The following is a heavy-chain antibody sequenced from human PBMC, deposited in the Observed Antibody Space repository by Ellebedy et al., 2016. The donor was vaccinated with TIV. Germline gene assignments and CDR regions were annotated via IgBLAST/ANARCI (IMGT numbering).Heavy chain of an antibody. V-gene: IGHV4-34*01. CDR3: ASLYYYYGMDV. J-gene: IGHJ6*02. CDR1: GGSFSGYY. CDR2: INHSGST. Sequence: SETLSLTXAVYGGSFSGYYWSWIRQPPGKGLEWIGEINHSGSTNYNPSLKSRVTISVDTSKNQFSLKLSSVTAADTAVYYCASLYYYYGMDVWGQGTTVTVSS.